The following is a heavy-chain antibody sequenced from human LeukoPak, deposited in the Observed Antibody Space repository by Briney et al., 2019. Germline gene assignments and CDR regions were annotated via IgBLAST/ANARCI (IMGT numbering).Heavy chain of an antibody. D-gene: IGHD4-17*01. CDR2: ISSNGGST. V-gene: IGHV3-64*01. CDR3: ARDYGAFDI. J-gene: IGHJ3*02. CDR1: GFTFSSYA. Sequence: PGGSLRLSCAASGFTFSSYAMHWVRQAPGKGLEYVSAISSNGGSTYYANSVKGRFTISRDNSKNTLYLQMGSLRAEDMAVYYCARDYGAFDIWGQGTMVTVSS.